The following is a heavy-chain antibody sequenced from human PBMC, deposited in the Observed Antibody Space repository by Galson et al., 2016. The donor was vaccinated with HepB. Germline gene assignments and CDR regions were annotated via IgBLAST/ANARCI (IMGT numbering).Heavy chain of an antibody. CDR2: IYYSGTT. V-gene: IGHV4-39*01. J-gene: IGHJ6*02. D-gene: IGHD3-22*01. CDR3: ARHMFSSGPPSPFHYFGMDV. Sequence: LSLTCAVSGGSISSTYHYWGWVRQPPGKGLEYIGSIYYSGTTYHNPSLKSRVTIFVDTSKNQFSLRLSAVTAAETGVYYCARHMFSSGPPSPFHYFGMDVWGPGTTVTVSS. CDR1: GGSISSTYHY.